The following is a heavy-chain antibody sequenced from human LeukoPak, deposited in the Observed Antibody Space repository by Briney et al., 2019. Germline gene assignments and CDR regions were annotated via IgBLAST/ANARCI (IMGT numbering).Heavy chain of an antibody. CDR2: IYSDGTT. Sequence: GSLRLSCVVSGLTVSNNYMSWVRQAPGKGLEWVSVIYSDGTTRNADSVKGRFTISRDNSKNTVYLQMDSLRAEDTAVHYCARDKDAWGQGTLVTVSS. CDR1: GLTVSNNY. J-gene: IGHJ5*02. V-gene: IGHV3-66*01. CDR3: ARDKDA.